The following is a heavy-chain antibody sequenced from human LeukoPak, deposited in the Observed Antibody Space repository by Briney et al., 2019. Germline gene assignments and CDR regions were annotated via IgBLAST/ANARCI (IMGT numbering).Heavy chain of an antibody. CDR3: ARGQNVPA. CDR1: GFTFSNYW. D-gene: IGHD1-1*01. CDR2: ISTGDTAI. Sequence: GGSLRLSCAASGFTFSNYWMHWVRQAPGKGLEWISYISTGDTAIFYADSVKGRFTISRDNSKNTLYLQMNSLRAEDTAVYYCARGQNVPAWGQGTLVTVSS. V-gene: IGHV3-48*01. J-gene: IGHJ4*02.